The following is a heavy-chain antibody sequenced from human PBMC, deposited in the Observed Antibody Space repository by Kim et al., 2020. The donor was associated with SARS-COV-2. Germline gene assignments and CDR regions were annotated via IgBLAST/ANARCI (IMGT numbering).Heavy chain of an antibody. CDR3: TRDTYYYGSGGHY. V-gene: IGHV3-49*01. J-gene: IGHJ4*02. D-gene: IGHD3-10*01. Sequence: YAAAVKGRFTISRDGSKSIAYLQMNSLKTEDTAVYYCTRDTYYYGSGGHYWGQGTLVTVSS.